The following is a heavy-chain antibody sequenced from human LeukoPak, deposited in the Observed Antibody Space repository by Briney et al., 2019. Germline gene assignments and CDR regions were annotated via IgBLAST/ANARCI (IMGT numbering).Heavy chain of an antibody. V-gene: IGHV1-46*01. CDR2: INPSGGST. D-gene: IGHD3-22*01. CDR3: TVSYYYDSSGYYHYYYYYMDV. J-gene: IGHJ6*03. CDR1: GYTFTSYY. Sequence: ASVKVSCKASGYTFTSYYMHWVRQAPGQGLEWMGIINPSGGSTSYAQKFQGRVTMTRDMSTSTVYMELSSLRSEDTAVYYCTVSYYYDSSGYYHYYYYYMDVWGKGTTVTVSS.